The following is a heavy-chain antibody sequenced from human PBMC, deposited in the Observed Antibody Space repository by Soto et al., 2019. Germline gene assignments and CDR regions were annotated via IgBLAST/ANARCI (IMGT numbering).Heavy chain of an antibody. CDR2: INPNGGGT. CDR1: GDSFNDYY. V-gene: IGHV1-2*02. CDR3: ARESGGATATLDYYYFYMDV. J-gene: IGHJ6*03. Sequence: ASVKVSCKTSGDSFNDYYIHWVRQAPGQGLEWMGWINPNGGGTKYAQKSQGRVTVTRDTSIRTVYLELSSLRSGDTAVYYCARESGGATATLDYYYFYMDVWGKGTTVTVSS. D-gene: IGHD5-12*01.